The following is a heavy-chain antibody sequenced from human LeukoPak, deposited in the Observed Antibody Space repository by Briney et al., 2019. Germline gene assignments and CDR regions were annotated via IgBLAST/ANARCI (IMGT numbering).Heavy chain of an antibody. D-gene: IGHD2-15*01. CDR3: AKGCGGSCYSEFDY. V-gene: IGHV3-23*01. CDR1: GFXFSSYA. CDR2: ISGSGGST. J-gene: IGHJ4*02. Sequence: PGGSLRLSCAASGFXFSSYAISWVRQAPGKGLEWVSAISGSGGSTYYADSVKGRFTISRDNSKNTLYLQMNSLRAEDTAIYYCAKGCGGSCYSEFDYWGQGTLVTVSS.